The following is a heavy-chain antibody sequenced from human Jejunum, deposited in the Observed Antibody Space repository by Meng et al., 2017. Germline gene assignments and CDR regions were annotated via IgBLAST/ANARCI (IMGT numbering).Heavy chain of an antibody. J-gene: IGHJ4*02. V-gene: IGHV4-61*01. CDR1: GGSVNSGSYY. CDR2: MYFSGST. Sequence: QVQLQGSGLGLVRASETLSLTCTISGGSVNSGSYYWSWIRQPPGKGLEWIGYMYFSGSTNYNASLKSRVTISVDTSKKQFSLKLTSVTAADTAVYYCARGHFDKYFDSWGQGTLVTVSS. CDR3: ARGHFDKYFDS. D-gene: IGHD3-22*01.